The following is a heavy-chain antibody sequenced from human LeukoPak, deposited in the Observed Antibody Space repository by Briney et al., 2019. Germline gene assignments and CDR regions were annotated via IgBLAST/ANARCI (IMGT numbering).Heavy chain of an antibody. J-gene: IGHJ5*02. CDR3: ARGYSSRNGFDP. V-gene: IGHV3-48*03. D-gene: IGHD5-18*01. CDR1: GFTFSSYE. CDR2: ISSSGSTI. Sequence: GGSLRLSCAASGFTFSSYEMNWVRQAPGKGLEWVSYISSSGSTIYYADSVKGRSTISRDNAKNSLYLQMNSLRAEDTAVYYCARGYSSRNGFDPWGQGTLVTVSS.